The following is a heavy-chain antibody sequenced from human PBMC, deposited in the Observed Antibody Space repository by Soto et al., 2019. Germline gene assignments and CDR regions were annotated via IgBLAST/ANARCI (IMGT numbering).Heavy chain of an antibody. Sequence: GESLKISCKGSGYSFTSYWISWVRQMPGKGLEWMGRIDPSDSYTNYSPSFQGHVTISADKSISTAYLQWSSLKASDTAMYYCARHPPYGSGSYCFDYWGQGTLVTVS. J-gene: IGHJ4*02. CDR2: IDPSDSYT. V-gene: IGHV5-10-1*01. CDR1: GYSFTSYW. CDR3: ARHPPYGSGSYCFDY. D-gene: IGHD3-10*01.